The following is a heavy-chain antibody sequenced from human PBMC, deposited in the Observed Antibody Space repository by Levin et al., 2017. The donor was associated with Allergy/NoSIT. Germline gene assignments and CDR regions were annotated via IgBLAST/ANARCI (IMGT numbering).Heavy chain of an antibody. V-gene: IGHV1-3*01. D-gene: IGHD3-3*01. CDR1: GYSFTDYA. Sequence: ASVKVSCKASGYSFTDYAMHWVRQAPGQRLEWTGRINAGNGNTKYSQKFKDRVTITWDTSASTTYMELNSLRSEDTAVYYCARDYDFWSGYYRFAFDIWGQGTMVTVSS. CDR2: INAGNGNT. CDR3: ARDYDFWSGYYRFAFDI. J-gene: IGHJ3*02.